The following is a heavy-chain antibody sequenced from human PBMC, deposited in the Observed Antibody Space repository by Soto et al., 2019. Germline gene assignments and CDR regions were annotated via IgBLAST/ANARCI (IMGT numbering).Heavy chain of an antibody. CDR3: AKDLGSGWSYFDS. V-gene: IGHV3-30*18. D-gene: IGHD6-19*01. CDR2: ISYDGSNK. J-gene: IGHJ4*02. CDR1: GFTFSSYG. Sequence: GGSLRLSCAASGFTFSSYGMHWVRQAPGKGLEWVATISYDGSNKYYADSVKGRFTISRDNSKNTLYLQMNSLRAEDTAVYYCAKDLGSGWSYFDSWGQGTLVTVSS.